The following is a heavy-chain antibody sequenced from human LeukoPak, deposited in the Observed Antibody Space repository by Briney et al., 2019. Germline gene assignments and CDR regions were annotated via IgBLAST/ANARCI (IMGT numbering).Heavy chain of an antibody. Sequence: GGSLRLSCAASGFYFSSYWMTWVRQAPGKGLEWVANIKQDGNEKYYVDSAKGRFTISRDNAKNSLYLQMNSLRAEDTAVYYCARVYNDFWNGGKIDPWGQGTQVTVSA. CDR2: IKQDGNEK. V-gene: IGHV3-7*01. CDR1: GFYFSSYW. J-gene: IGHJ5*02. CDR3: ARVYNDFWNGGKIDP. D-gene: IGHD3-3*01.